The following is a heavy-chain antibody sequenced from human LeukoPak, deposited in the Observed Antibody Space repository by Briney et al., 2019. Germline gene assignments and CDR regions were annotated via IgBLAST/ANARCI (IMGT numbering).Heavy chain of an antibody. D-gene: IGHD2-15*01. CDR2: INHSGST. Sequence: PSETLSLTCAVYGGSFSGYYWSWIRQPPGKGLEWIGEINHSGSTNCNPSLKSRVTISVDTSKNQFSLKLSSVTAADTAVYYCARGGIVVVAAMSWFDPWGQGTLVTVSS. CDR1: GGSFSGYY. V-gene: IGHV4-34*01. J-gene: IGHJ5*02. CDR3: ARGGIVVVAAMSWFDP.